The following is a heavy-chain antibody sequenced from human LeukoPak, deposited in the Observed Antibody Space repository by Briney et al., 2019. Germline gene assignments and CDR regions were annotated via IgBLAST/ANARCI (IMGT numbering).Heavy chain of an antibody. D-gene: IGHD1-26*01. V-gene: IGHV1-69-2*01. CDR2: VDPEDGET. CDR1: GYTFTDYY. CDR3: ATVLGATHFDY. Sequence: ASVKVSCKVSGYTFTDYYMHSVQQAPGKGLEWMGLVDPEDGETIYAEKFQGSVTITADTSTDTAYMELSSLRSEDTAVYYCATVLGATHFDYWGQGTLVTVSS. J-gene: IGHJ4*02.